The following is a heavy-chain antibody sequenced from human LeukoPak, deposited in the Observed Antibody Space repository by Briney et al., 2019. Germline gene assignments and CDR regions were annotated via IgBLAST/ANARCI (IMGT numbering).Heavy chain of an antibody. CDR2: ISNSGSPI. CDR3: ARSFDI. V-gene: IGHV3-48*03. J-gene: IGHJ3*02. CDR1: GFSFSSYE. Sequence: GGSLRLSCAASGFSFSSYEMNWVRQTPGKGLEWVSYISNSGSPIYYADYVKGRFTISRDNAKNSLYLQMNSLRAEDTAVYYCARSFDIWGQGIMVTVSS.